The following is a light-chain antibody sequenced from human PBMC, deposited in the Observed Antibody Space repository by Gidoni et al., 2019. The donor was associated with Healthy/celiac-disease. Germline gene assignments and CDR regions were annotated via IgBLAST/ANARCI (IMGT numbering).Light chain of an antibody. V-gene: IGKV3-15*01. Sequence: EVVMTQSPAIVSVSPGDTATLSCRASQAINSNLAWYQQRPGQAPRLLIYGASNRATGIPARFSGSGSGTEFTLTISSLQFEDFAVYYCHQYRNWPSLTFXGXTKVDIK. CDR2: GAS. J-gene: IGKJ4*01. CDR1: QAINSN. CDR3: HQYRNWPSLT.